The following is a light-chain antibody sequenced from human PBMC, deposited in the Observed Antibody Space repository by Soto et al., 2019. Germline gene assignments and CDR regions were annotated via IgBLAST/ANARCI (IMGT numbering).Light chain of an antibody. V-gene: IGLV2-14*03. Sequence: QSALTQPASVSGSPEQSITISCTGTGSDIGSHNYVSWYQHHPGKVPKFIIYDVTNRPSGVSDRFSGSKSGNTASLTISGLQAEDEADYYCNSYSSASTYVFGTGTKLTVL. CDR1: GSDIGSHNY. CDR2: DVT. CDR3: NSYSSASTYV. J-gene: IGLJ1*01.